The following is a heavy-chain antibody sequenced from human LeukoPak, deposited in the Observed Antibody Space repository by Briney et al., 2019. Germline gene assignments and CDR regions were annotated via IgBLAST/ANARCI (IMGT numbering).Heavy chain of an antibody. J-gene: IGHJ3*02. CDR3: ARDDCSSTSCYGKRAFDI. CDR1: GGSISSYY. D-gene: IGHD2-2*01. Sequence: SETLSLTCTVSGGSISSYYWSWIRQPPGKGLEWIGYIYYSGSTNYNPSLKSRVTISVDTSKNQFSLKLSSVTAADTAVYYCARDDCSSTSCYGKRAFDIWGQGTMVTVSS. V-gene: IGHV4-59*01. CDR2: IYYSGST.